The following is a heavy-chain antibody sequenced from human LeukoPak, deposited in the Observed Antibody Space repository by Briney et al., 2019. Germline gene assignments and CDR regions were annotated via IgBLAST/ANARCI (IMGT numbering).Heavy chain of an antibody. CDR3: ARAAYDSSGYYYVRADAECLQH. D-gene: IGHD3-22*01. J-gene: IGHJ1*01. CDR1: GFTFTSYS. Sequence: PGGSLRLFCAASGFTFTSYSMNWVRQAPGKGLEWVSSISTSSSYIYYADSVKGRFTISRDNAKNSLYLQMNSLRAEDTAVYYCARAAYDSSGYYYVRADAECLQHWGQGTLVTVSS. CDR2: ISTSSSYI. V-gene: IGHV3-21*01.